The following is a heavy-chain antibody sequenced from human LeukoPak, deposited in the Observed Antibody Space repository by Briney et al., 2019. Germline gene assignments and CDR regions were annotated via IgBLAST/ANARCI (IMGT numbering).Heavy chain of an antibody. CDR1: GFTFSSYA. J-gene: IGHJ4*02. CDR2: ISCDGSNK. V-gene: IGHV3-30*07. D-gene: IGHD2-15*01. CDR3: AKDSANVVVSSTRNFDY. Sequence: PGGSLRLSCAASGFTFSSYAMHWVRQAPGKGLEWVAVISCDGSNKYYADSVKGRFTISRDNSKNTLYLQMNSLRSEDTAVYYCAKDSANVVVSSTRNFDYWGQGTLVTVSS.